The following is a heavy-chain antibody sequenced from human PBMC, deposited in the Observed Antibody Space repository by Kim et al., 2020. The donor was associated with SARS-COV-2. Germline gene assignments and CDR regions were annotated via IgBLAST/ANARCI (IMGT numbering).Heavy chain of an antibody. CDR3: ARGIPLPPDYYDSEAEFDP. D-gene: IGHD3-22*01. J-gene: IGHJ5*02. Sequence: SRVTISVDTSKNQFSLKLSSVTAADTAVYYCARGIPLPPDYYDSEAEFDPWGQGTLVTVSS. V-gene: IGHV4-34*01.